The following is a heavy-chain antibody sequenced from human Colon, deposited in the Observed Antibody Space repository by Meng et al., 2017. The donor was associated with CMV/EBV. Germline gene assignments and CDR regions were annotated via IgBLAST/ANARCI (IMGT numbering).Heavy chain of an antibody. CDR1: GFTFDKYA. CDR2: INWNGGNT. J-gene: IGHJ4*02. Sequence: GGSLRLSCAVSGFTFDKYAMNWVRQAPGKGLEWVSGINWNGGNTGYADSVKGRFTISRDNAKNSLYLQMNSLRAEDTALYYCARADCSSTSCKVPDYWGQGTLVTVSS. V-gene: IGHV3-20*04. D-gene: IGHD2-2*01. CDR3: ARADCSSTSCKVPDY.